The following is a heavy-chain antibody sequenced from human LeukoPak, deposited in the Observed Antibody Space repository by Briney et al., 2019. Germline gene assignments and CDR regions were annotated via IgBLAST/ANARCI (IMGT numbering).Heavy chain of an antibody. J-gene: IGHJ6*03. CDR1: GHTFTSYA. Sequence: GASVKVSCKASGHTFTSYAMNWVRQAPGQGLEWMGWISTNTGNPTYAQGFTGRFVFSLDTSVSTAYLQISSLKAEDTAVYHCARAGIPSSSSYLSYYYYYYMDVWGKGTTVTVSS. D-gene: IGHD6-6*01. CDR2: ISTNTGNP. CDR3: ARAGIPSSSSYLSYYYYYYMDV. V-gene: IGHV7-4-1*02.